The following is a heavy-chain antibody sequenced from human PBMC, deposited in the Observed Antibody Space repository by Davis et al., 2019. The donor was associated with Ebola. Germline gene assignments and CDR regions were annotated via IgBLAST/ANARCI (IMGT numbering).Heavy chain of an antibody. CDR2: ITYSVST. CDR3: ARGHKITAVSNWFDP. D-gene: IGHD2-2*01. V-gene: IGHV4-59*01. J-gene: IGHJ5*02. Sequence: MPSETLSLTCPVSGGSISSYYWTWIRQPPGKALEYIGYITYSVSTNYNPSLKSRVTISVDTSKNQFSLKLSSVTAADTAVYYCARGHKITAVSNWFDPWGQGTLVTVSS. CDR1: GGSISSYY.